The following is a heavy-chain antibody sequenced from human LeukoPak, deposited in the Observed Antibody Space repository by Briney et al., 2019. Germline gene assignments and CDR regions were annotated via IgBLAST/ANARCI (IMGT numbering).Heavy chain of an antibody. Sequence: SETLSLTCTVSGGSISSTTYYWGWIRQPPGKGLEWIGSIYYRGSTDYNPSLKSRVTMSVDTSRNQFSLKVTSVTAADTAVYFCAREHSSSSSRDFDYWGQGTLVTVSS. CDR1: GGSISSTTYY. V-gene: IGHV4-39*07. J-gene: IGHJ4*02. CDR3: AREHSSSSSRDFDY. D-gene: IGHD6-6*01. CDR2: IYYRGST.